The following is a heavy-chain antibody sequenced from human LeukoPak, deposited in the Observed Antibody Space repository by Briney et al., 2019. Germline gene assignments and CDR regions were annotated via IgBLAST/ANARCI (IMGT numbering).Heavy chain of an antibody. V-gene: IGHV4-4*07. Sequence: SETLSLTCTVSGGSISSYYWSWIRQPAGKGLEWIGRIYTSGSTNYNPSLKSRVTMSVDTSKNQFSLRLSSVTAADTAVYYCARDRGRSGDPARFDPWGQGTLVTVSS. D-gene: IGHD1-26*01. CDR3: ARDRGRSGDPARFDP. J-gene: IGHJ5*02. CDR2: IYTSGST. CDR1: GGSISSYY.